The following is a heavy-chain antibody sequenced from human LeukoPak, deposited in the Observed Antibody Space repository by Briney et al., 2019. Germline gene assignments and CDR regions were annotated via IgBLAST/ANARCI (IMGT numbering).Heavy chain of an antibody. CDR1: GYTFTGYY. V-gene: IGHV1-69*05. Sequence: SVKVSCKASGYTFTGYYMHWVRQAPGQGLEWMGRIIPIFGTANYAQKFQGRVTITTDESTSTAYMELSSLRSEDTAVYYCARDYTYDFWSGYYFGWFDPWGQGTLVTVSS. J-gene: IGHJ5*02. D-gene: IGHD3-3*01. CDR2: IIPIFGTA. CDR3: ARDYTYDFWSGYYFGWFDP.